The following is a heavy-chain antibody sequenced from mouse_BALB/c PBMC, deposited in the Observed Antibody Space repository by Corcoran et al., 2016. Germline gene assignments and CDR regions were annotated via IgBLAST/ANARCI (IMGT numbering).Heavy chain of an antibody. CDR2: INTYTGEP. D-gene: IGHD2-2*01. J-gene: IGHJ3*01. CDR3: ASPGYDVSWFAY. Sequence: QIKSVQTGPELKKPGETVKSSCKASGYTFTNYGMYWVKQAPGQGLKWRGWINTYTGEPTYADDFKGRFAFSLETSASTAYLQINNLKNEDMATYFCASPGYDVSWFAYWGQGTLVTVSA. V-gene: IGHV9-1*02. CDR1: GYTFTNYG.